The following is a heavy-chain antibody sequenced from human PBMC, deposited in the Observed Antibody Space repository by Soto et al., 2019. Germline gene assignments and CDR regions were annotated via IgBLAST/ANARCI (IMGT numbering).Heavy chain of an antibody. CDR2: IYYSGST. D-gene: IGHD3-10*01. CDR1: ARSISRYY. V-gene: IGHV4-59*01. CDR3: ARVWGGAFDI. Sequence: PSETLSLTCTVSARSISRYYWSWIRQPPGKGLEWIGYIYYSGSTNYNPSLKSRVTISVDTSKNQFSLKLSSVTAADTAVYYCARVWGGAFDIWGQVTMVT. J-gene: IGHJ3*02.